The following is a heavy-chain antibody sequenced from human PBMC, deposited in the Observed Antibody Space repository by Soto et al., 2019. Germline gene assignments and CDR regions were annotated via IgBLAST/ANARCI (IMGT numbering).Heavy chain of an antibody. D-gene: IGHD6-19*01. Sequence: SETLSLTCTVSGGSVSSGSYYWSWIRQPPGEGLEWIGYIYYSGSTSYNPSLKSRVTMSVDTSKNQFSLKLNSVTAADTAVYYCARVGSSGWSPDYWGRGTLVTVSS. J-gene: IGHJ4*02. CDR1: GGSVSSGSYY. CDR2: IYYSGST. CDR3: ARVGSSGWSPDY. V-gene: IGHV4-61*01.